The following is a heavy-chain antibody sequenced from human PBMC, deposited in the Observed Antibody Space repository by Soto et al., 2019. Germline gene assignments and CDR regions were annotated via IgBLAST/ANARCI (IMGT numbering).Heavy chain of an antibody. J-gene: IGHJ6*03. V-gene: IGHV4-59*08. Sequence: SETLSLTCTVSGGSISNFYWSWIRQPPGKGLEWIGYVYYTGSTSYNPSLKRRVTFSADSSRGQFSLRLNSVTAADTAVYYCARTVLGPYFLADSFVDFYYYMDVWGQGTTVTVSS. D-gene: IGHD3-16*01. CDR1: GGSISNFY. CDR2: VYYTGST. CDR3: ARTVLGPYFLADSFVDFYYYMDV.